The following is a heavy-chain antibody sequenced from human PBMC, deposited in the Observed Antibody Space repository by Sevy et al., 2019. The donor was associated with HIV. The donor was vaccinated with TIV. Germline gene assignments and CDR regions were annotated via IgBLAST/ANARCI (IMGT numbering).Heavy chain of an antibody. CDR1: GGSISSSSYY. CDR2: IYYSGST. V-gene: IGHV4-39*01. Sequence: SETLSLTCTVSGGSISSSSYYWGWIRQPPGKGLEWIGSIYYSGSTYYNPSLKSRVTISVDTSKNQFSLKLSSVTAADTAVYYCARHLAPEYYYYYGMDVWGQGTTVTVSS. J-gene: IGHJ6*02. CDR3: ARHLAPEYYYYYGMDV.